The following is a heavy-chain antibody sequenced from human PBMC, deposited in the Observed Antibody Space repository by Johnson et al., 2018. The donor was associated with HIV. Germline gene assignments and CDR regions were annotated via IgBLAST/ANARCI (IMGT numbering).Heavy chain of an antibody. D-gene: IGHD5-12*01. CDR3: AKGLTGYSGYEKGGHAFHI. CDR2: IWYDGSNK. CDR1: GFIFSSYG. V-gene: IGHV3-30*02. J-gene: IGHJ3*02. Sequence: QVQLMESGGGVVQPGGSLRLSCAPSGFIFSSYGMHWVRQAPGKGLEWVAVIWYDGSNKYYADSVKGRFTISRDNSKNTLYLQMNSLRTEDTAVYYCAKGLTGYSGYEKGGHAFHIWGRGTLVTVSS.